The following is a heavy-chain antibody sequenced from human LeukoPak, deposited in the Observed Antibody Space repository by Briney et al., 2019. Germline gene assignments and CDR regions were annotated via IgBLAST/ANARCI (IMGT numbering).Heavy chain of an antibody. J-gene: IGHJ4*02. D-gene: IGHD4-17*01. CDR3: ARARPSLSASTTVRYFDY. CDR2: INPNSGDT. Sequence: GASVKVSCKASGYTFTDYYMHWVRQAPGQGLEWMGSINPNSGDTNYAQKFQGSVTMTRDTSIATGYMELNRLTYDDTAVYYCARARPSLSASTTVRYFDYWGQGTLVTVSS. V-gene: IGHV1-2*02. CDR1: GYTFTDYY.